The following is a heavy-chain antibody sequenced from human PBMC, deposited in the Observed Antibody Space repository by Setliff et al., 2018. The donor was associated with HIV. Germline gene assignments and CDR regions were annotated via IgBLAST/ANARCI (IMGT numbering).Heavy chain of an antibody. V-gene: IGHV4-34*01. Sequence: SETLSLTCAVYGGAFSGYYWTWIRQSPGRGLEWIGEVNHKGVANYSPSLMLRATISADTSKNQFSLRLSSVTAADTALYFCTRAQIAAPRPFDYWGQGTLVT. D-gene: IGHD2-21*01. J-gene: IGHJ4*02. CDR2: VNHKGVA. CDR1: GGAFSGYY. CDR3: TRAQIAAPRPFDY.